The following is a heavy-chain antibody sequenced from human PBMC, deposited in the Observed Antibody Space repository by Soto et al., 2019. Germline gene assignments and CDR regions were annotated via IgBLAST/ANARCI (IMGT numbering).Heavy chain of an antibody. CDR2: IIPIFGTA. D-gene: IGHD6-25*01. Sequence: QVQLVQSGAEVKKPGSSVNVSCKASGGTFSRYAISWVRQAPGQGLEWMGGIIPIFGTANYAQKFQGRVTITADESTSTAYMELSSLRSEDTAVYYCARQGAALRDYYYGMDVWGQGTTVTVSS. J-gene: IGHJ6*02. CDR3: ARQGAALRDYYYGMDV. CDR1: GGTFSRYA. V-gene: IGHV1-69*12.